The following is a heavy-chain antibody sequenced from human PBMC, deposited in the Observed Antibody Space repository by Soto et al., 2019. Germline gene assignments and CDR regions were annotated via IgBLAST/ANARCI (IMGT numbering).Heavy chain of an antibody. CDR1: GFTFSSYS. J-gene: IGHJ4*02. D-gene: IGHD2-2*01. Sequence: GGSLRLSCAASGFTFSSYSMNWVRQAPGKGLEWVSSISSSSSYIYYADSVKGRFTISRDNAKNSLYLQMNSLRAEDTAVYYCARDQVVLVPAATFDYWGQGTLVTVSS. V-gene: IGHV3-21*01. CDR3: ARDQVVLVPAATFDY. CDR2: ISSSSSYI.